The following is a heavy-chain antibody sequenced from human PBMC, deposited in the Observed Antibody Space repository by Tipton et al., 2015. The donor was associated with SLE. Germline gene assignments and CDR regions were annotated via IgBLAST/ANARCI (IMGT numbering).Heavy chain of an antibody. CDR1: GFTFSSYA. D-gene: IGHD2-2*01. CDR3: ARGDCSSTTCGYYFDY. Sequence: GSLRLSCAASGFTFSSYAMSWVRQAPGKGLEWVSAISGTGGSTYIADSVKGRLAISRDNSKNTFYLQMNSLRADDTAVYYCARGDCSSTTCGYYFDYWGQGTLVTVSS. J-gene: IGHJ4*02. V-gene: IGHV3-23*01. CDR2: ISGTGGST.